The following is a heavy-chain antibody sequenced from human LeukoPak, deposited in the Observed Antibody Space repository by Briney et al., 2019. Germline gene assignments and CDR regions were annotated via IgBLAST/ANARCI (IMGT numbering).Heavy chain of an antibody. CDR2: ISGSGGST. CDR3: AKSRIVGATWGARLDF. CDR1: GFTFSSYA. Sequence: PGGSLRLSCAASGFTFSSYAMSWVRQAPGKGLERVSVISGSGGSTYYADSVKGRFTISRDNSKNTLYLQMNSLRAEDTAVYYCAKSRIVGATWGARLDFWGQGTLVTVSS. V-gene: IGHV3-23*01. J-gene: IGHJ4*02. D-gene: IGHD1-26*01.